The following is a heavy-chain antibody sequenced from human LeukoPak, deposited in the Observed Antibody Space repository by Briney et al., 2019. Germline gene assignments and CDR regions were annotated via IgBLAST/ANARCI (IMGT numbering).Heavy chain of an antibody. CDR3: ARALFADFWSGFFDY. CDR1: GLTFSSYA. J-gene: IGHJ4*02. V-gene: IGHV3-23*01. CDR2: ISGSGYNT. Sequence: GGSLRLSCAASGLTFSSYAMSWVRQAPGKGLEWVSGISGSGYNTYYADSVKGRFTISRDESKNTLYLQMNSLRVEGTAVYYCARALFADFWSGFFDYWGQGTLVTVSS. D-gene: IGHD3-3*01.